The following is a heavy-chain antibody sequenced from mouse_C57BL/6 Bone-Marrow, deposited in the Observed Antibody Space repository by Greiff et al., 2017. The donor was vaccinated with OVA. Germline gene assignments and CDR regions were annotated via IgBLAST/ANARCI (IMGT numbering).Heavy chain of an antibody. J-gene: IGHJ2*01. D-gene: IGHD1-1*01. CDR3: ARWRYYYYFDY. CDR2: IDPSDSYT. CDR1: GYTFTSYW. V-gene: IGHV1-50*01. Sequence: VQLQQPGAELVKPGASVKLSCKASGYTFTSYWMQWVKQRPGQGLEWIGEIDPSDSYTNYNQKFKGKATLTVDTSSSTAYIQLSSLTSEDSAVYYCARWRYYYYFDYWGQGTTLTVSS.